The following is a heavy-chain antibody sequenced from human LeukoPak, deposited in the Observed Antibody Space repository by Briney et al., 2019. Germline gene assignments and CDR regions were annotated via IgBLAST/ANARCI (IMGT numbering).Heavy chain of an antibody. V-gene: IGHV3-23*01. CDR3: AKDRVVITPAEYFQH. CDR2: ISGSGGST. CDR1: ASTFSSYA. Sequence: PGGSLRLSCAASASTFSSYAMSWVRQALGKGLEWVSAISGSGGSTYYADSVKGRFTISRDNSKNTLYLQMNSLRAEDTAVYYCAKDRVVITPAEYFQHWGQGTLVTVSS. D-gene: IGHD3-22*01. J-gene: IGHJ1*01.